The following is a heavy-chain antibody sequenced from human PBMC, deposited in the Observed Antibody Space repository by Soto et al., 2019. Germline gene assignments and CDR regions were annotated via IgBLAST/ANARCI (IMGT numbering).Heavy chain of an antibody. CDR2: INKDGTYT. Sequence: SGGSLRLSCAASGFTFSNYWMQWVRQAPGKGLVCVSRINKDGTYTLYADSVKGRFTISRDNAKNTLYLQMSSLRAEDTDMYYCARDVGGGMDVWGQGTTVTVSS. CDR3: ARDVGGGMDV. J-gene: IGHJ6*02. CDR1: GFTFSNYW. V-gene: IGHV3-74*01. D-gene: IGHD2-15*01.